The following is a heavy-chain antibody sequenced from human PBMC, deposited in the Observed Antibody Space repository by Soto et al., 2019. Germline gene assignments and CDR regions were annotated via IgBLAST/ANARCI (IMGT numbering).Heavy chain of an antibody. V-gene: IGHV4-59*01. CDR2: IYYSGST. J-gene: IGHJ5*02. Sequence: SETLSLTCTVSGGSISSYYWSWIRQPPGKGLEWIGYIYYSGSTNYNPSLKSRVTISVDTSKNQFSLKLSSVTAADTAVYYCAGRVVPAASWFDPWGQGTRVTVSS. CDR3: AGRVVPAASWFDP. CDR1: GGSISSYY. D-gene: IGHD2-2*01.